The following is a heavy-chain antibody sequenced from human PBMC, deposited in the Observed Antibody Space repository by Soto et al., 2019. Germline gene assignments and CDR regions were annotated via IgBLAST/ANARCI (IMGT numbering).Heavy chain of an antibody. CDR1: GFTFSSYG. J-gene: IGHJ4*02. D-gene: IGHD3-22*01. CDR3: ARPLTLYDSSGYYGY. CDR2: IWYDGSNK. Sequence: QVQLVESGGGVVQPGRSLRLSCAASGFTFSSYGMHWVRQAPGKGLEWVAVIWYDGSNKYYADSVKGRFTISRDNSKNTLYLQMNSLRAEDTAVYYCARPLTLYDSSGYYGYWGQGTLVTVSS. V-gene: IGHV3-33*01.